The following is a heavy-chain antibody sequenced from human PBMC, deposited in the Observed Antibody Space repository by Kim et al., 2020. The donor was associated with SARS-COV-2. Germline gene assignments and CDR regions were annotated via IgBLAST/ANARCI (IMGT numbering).Heavy chain of an antibody. D-gene: IGHD6-19*01. V-gene: IGHV4-34*01. CDR3: ARGHYSSGLLVGGLDP. J-gene: IGHJ5*02. Sequence: LKRRVTNSADTSKNQFSLRLSSVTAADTAMYYCARGHYSSGLLVGGLDPWGQGTLVTVSS.